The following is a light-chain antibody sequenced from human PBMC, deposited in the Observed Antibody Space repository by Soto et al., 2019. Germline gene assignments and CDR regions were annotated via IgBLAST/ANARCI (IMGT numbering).Light chain of an antibody. Sequence: EIVMTQSPATLSVSLGGRATLSCRASQSVSTDLAWYQQRPGQAPRLLIFGASARATGIPDRFSGSGSGTDFTLTISRLEPEDFAVYYCQQYGSSPETFGQGTKVDIK. CDR2: GAS. V-gene: IGKV3-20*01. CDR3: QQYGSSPET. CDR1: QSVSTD. J-gene: IGKJ1*01.